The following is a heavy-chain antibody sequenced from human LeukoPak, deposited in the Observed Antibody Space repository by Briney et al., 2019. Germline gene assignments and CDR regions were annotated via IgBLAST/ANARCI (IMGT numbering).Heavy chain of an antibody. CDR2: VYSGGTT. Sequence: GGSLRLSCAASGFTVSTNYMSWVRQAPGKGLEWVSLVYSGGTTYHADSVKGRFTISRDDSKNTVYLQMNSLRAEDTAVYYCVKSPWYHGSGSYSGTIHWGQGTLVTVSS. D-gene: IGHD3-10*01. V-gene: IGHV3-66*01. CDR3: VKSPWYHGSGSYSGTIH. J-gene: IGHJ4*02. CDR1: GFTVSTNY.